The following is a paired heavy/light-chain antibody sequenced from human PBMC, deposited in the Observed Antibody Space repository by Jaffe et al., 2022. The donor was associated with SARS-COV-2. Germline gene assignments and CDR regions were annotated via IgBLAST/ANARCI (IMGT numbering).Light chain of an antibody. J-gene: IGLJ2*01. CDR2: RNN. CDR1: SSNIGTNY. V-gene: IGLV1-47*01. CDR3: AAWDDSLSGVV. Sequence: QSVLTQPPSASATPGQRVTISCSGSSSNIGTNYVYWYQQLPGAAPKPLIYRNNQRPSGVPDRFSGSKSGTSASLAVSGLRSDDEADYFCAAWDDSLSGVVFGGGTKLIVL.
Heavy chain of an antibody. CDR1: GYTFTDYY. CDR3: AREGEKQLVWGGYYFYGVNV. CDR2: INPRSGDT. D-gene: IGHD6-13*01. V-gene: IGHV1-2*04. Sequence: QVQLVQSGAEVKKPGASVKVSCKASGYTFTDYYIHWLRQAPGQGLEWMGWINPRSGDTKYAQKFQDWVTMTRDTSISTAYMELKRLISDDAAVYFCAREGEKQLVWGGYYFYGVNVWGLGTTVTVSS. J-gene: IGHJ6*02.